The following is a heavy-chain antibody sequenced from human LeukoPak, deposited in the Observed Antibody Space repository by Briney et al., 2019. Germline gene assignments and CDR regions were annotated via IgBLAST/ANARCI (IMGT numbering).Heavy chain of an antibody. CDR1: GGTFSSYA. CDR3: ARVQLWSTKHYYYMDV. Sequence: GASVKVSCKASGGTFSSYAISWVRRAPGQGLEWMGGIIPIFGTANYAQKFQGRVTITTDESTSTAYMELSSLRSEDTAVYYCARVQLWSTKHYYYMDVWGKGTTVTVSS. V-gene: IGHV1-69*05. J-gene: IGHJ6*03. D-gene: IGHD5-18*01. CDR2: IIPIFGTA.